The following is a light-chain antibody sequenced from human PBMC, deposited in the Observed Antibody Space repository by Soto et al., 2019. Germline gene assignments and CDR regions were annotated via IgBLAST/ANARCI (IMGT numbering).Light chain of an antibody. J-gene: IGLJ1*01. Sequence: QSALTQPASVSGSPGQSITISCTGTSRDIGAYHYVSWFQQHPGKAPKLMSSEVNNRPSGVSNRFSGSKPGNTAYLTISGLQVDDEAETFCFAVTTSSTHVFGTRTNV. CDR1: SRDIGAYHY. V-gene: IGLV2-14*01. CDR2: EVN. CDR3: FAVTTSSTHV.